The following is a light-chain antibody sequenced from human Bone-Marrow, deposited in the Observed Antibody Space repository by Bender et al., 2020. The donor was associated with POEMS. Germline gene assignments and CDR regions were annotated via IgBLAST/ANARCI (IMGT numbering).Light chain of an antibody. CDR2: KDT. V-gene: IGLV3-1*01. CDR3: QAWDSSTDAI. J-gene: IGLJ2*01. Sequence: SYELTQPPSVSVSPGQTARITCSGDNLESRYVCWYQQKARQSPVLVIYKDTNRPSGIPERFSGSNSGNTATLTISGTQTMDEADYYCQAWDSSTDAIFGGGTKLTVL. CDR1: NLESRY.